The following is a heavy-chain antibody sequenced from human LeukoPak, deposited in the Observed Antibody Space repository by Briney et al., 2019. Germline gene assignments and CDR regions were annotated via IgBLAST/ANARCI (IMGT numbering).Heavy chain of an antibody. J-gene: IGHJ4*02. Sequence: SETLSLTCTVSGGSISSYYWSWIRQPAEKGLEWIGRIHTSGSTNYNPSLKSRVTVSGDTSKNQFSLKLSSVTAADTAVYYCARAPEFSSGWLLDCWGQGILVTVSS. V-gene: IGHV4-4*07. CDR1: GGSISSYY. CDR3: ARAPEFSSGWLLDC. D-gene: IGHD3-22*01. CDR2: IHTSGST.